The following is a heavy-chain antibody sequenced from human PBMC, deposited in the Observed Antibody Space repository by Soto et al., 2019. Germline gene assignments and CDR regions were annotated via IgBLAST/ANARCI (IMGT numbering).Heavy chain of an antibody. Sequence: QVQLVESGGGLVKPGGSLRLSCAASGFTFSDYYMSWIRHAPGKGLEWVSYINSSSSYTNYADYVKGRFTISRDTAKNSLYLQMNSLRAEDTAVYYCARDHHRYSGYDYVDYWGQGTLVIVSS. CDR2: INSSSSYT. CDR1: GFTFSDYY. V-gene: IGHV3-11*05. J-gene: IGHJ4*02. CDR3: ARDHHRYSGYDYVDY. D-gene: IGHD5-12*01.